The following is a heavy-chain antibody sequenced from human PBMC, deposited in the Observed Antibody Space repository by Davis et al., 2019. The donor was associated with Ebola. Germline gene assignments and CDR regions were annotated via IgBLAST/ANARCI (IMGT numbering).Heavy chain of an antibody. D-gene: IGHD3-10*01. Sequence: GESLKISCVVSGFTFSTYDMNWVRQAPGKGLEWVSYISSGSDSIYYAYSVKGRFTIFRDNSRNTVSLQMNSLRVEDTAVYYCAILGVRHSGDYWGQGTLVTVSS. CDR3: AILGVRHSGDY. CDR2: ISSGSDSI. V-gene: IGHV3-48*01. J-gene: IGHJ4*02. CDR1: GFTFSTYD.